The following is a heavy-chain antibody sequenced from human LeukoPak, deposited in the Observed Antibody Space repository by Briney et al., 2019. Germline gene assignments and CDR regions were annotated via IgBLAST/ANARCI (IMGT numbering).Heavy chain of an antibody. CDR3: ARRDAQYRLDY. D-gene: IGHD5-24*01. Sequence: PSETLSLTCTVSGGSIRISNYYWGWIRQPPGKRLEWIGSIYYSGSTYYNPSLKSRVTISVDTSKNQFSLKLNSVTAADTAVYYCARRDAQYRLDYWGQGTLVTVSS. CDR2: IYYSGST. CDR1: GGSIRISNYY. J-gene: IGHJ4*02. V-gene: IGHV4-39*01.